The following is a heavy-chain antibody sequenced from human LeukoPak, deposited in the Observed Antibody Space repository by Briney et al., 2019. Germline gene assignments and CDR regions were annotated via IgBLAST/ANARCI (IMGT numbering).Heavy chain of an antibody. J-gene: IGHJ4*02. V-gene: IGHV3-23*01. CDR1: GFTFSSYA. CDR3: TTIYDSSGYSTDY. CDR2: ISGSGGST. Sequence: PGGSLRLSCAASGFTFSSYAMSWVRQAPGKGLEWVSAISGSGGSTYYADSVKGRFTISRDNSKNTLYLQMNSLRAEDTAVYYCTTIYDSSGYSTDYWGQGTLVTVSS. D-gene: IGHD3-22*01.